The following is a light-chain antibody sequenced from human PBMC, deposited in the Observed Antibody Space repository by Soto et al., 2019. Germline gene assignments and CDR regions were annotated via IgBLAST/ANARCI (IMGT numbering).Light chain of an antibody. CDR1: PSISNY. CDR3: QQRYNWPPST. CDR2: DAS. V-gene: IGKV3-11*01. J-gene: IGKJ5*01. Sequence: EIVLTQSPATLSLSPGERASLSCRASPSISNYLAWYQHKPGQAPRLLIYDASIRATGIPARFSGSGSGTDFTLTISSLEPEDFAVYYCQQRYNWPPSTFGQGTRLEIK.